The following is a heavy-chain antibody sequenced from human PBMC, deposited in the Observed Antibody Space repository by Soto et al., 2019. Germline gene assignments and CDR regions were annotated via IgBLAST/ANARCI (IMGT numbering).Heavy chain of an antibody. Sequence: QVQLQESGPGLVKPSQTLSLTCTVSGGSISSGDYYWSWIRQPPGKGLEWIGYIYYSGSTYYNPSLKSRVTISVDTSKNQFSLKLSSVTAADTAVYYCARVGYCISTSCYGYFDYWGQGTLVTVSS. CDR2: IYYSGST. J-gene: IGHJ4*02. D-gene: IGHD2-2*03. CDR3: ARVGYCISTSCYGYFDY. V-gene: IGHV4-30-4*01. CDR1: GGSISSGDYY.